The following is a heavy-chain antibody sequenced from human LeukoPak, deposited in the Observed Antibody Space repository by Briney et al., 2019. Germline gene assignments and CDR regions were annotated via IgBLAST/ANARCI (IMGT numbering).Heavy chain of an antibody. J-gene: IGHJ4*02. V-gene: IGHV4-38-2*02. CDR1: GYSISSGYY. Sequence: SETLSLTCTVSGYSISSGYYWGWIRQPPGKGLEWIGSFYHSGSPYYNPSLKSRVVISVDTSKNQFSLKLSSVTAADTAVYYCAKAYSSSWGGFYFDYWGQGTLVTVSS. D-gene: IGHD6-13*01. CDR3: AKAYSSSWGGFYFDY. CDR2: FYHSGSP.